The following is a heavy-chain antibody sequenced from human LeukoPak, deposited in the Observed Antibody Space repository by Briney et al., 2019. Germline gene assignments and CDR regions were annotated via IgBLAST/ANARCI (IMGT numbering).Heavy chain of an antibody. D-gene: IGHD3-9*01. CDR3: ARVPRTPHRGYFDWLSLPYFDY. CDR2: IYYSGST. Sequence: SETLSLTCSVSDDSITMYYWSWIRQPPGKGLEWIGYIYYSGSTNYNPSLKSRVTISVDTSKNQFSLKLSSVTAADTAVYYCARVPRTPHRGYFDWLSLPYFDYWGQGTLVTVSS. CDR1: DDSITMYY. V-gene: IGHV4-59*12. J-gene: IGHJ4*02.